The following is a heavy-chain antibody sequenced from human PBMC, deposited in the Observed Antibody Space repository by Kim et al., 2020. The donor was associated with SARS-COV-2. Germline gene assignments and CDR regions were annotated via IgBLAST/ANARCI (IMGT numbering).Heavy chain of an antibody. D-gene: IGHD5-12*01. Sequence: QPLKSRVTISLGTSKNQFSLKLSSVTAADAAVYFCARQGYSAYDLSAFDIWSQGTLVTVSS. CDR3: ARQGYSAYDLSAFDI. J-gene: IGHJ3*02. V-gene: IGHV4-34*01.